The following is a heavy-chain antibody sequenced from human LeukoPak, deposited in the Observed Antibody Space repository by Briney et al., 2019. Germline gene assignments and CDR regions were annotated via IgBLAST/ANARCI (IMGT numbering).Heavy chain of an antibody. J-gene: IGHJ5*02. CDR3: ARDLWELPSIGPSWFDP. CDR1: GFTFSSYA. Sequence: GGSLRLSCVASGFTFSSYAMSWVRQAPGKGLEWVANIKQDGSEKYYVGPVKGRFTISRDNAKNSLYLQMNSLRAEDTAVYYCARDLWELPSIGPSWFDPWGQGTLVTVSS. V-gene: IGHV3-7*01. D-gene: IGHD1-26*01. CDR2: IKQDGSEK.